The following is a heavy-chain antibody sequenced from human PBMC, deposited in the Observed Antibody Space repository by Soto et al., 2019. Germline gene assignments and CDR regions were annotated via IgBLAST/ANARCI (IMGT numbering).Heavy chain of an antibody. V-gene: IGHV1-18*01. J-gene: IGHJ4*02. Sequence: ASVKVSCKASGYTFTTYAITWVRQAPGQGLEWMGWISAYNGNTNYAQKLQGRVTMTADTSTTTAYMELRSLKSDDTAVYYCAKEFPGSSDYYLDPTFDYWGQGTLVTVSS. D-gene: IGHD3-22*01. CDR3: AKEFPGSSDYYLDPTFDY. CDR1: GYTFTTYA. CDR2: ISAYNGNT.